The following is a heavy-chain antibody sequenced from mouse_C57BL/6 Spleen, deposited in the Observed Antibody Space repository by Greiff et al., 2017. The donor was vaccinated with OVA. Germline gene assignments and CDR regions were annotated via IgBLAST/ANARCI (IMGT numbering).Heavy chain of an antibody. CDR3: ARPHYYGSSYGFAY. J-gene: IGHJ3*01. V-gene: IGHV14-2*01. CDR2: IDPEDGET. D-gene: IGHD1-1*01. CDR1: GFNIKDYY. Sequence: VQLQQSGAELVKPGASVKLSCTASGFNIKDYYMHWVKQRTEQGLEWIGRIDPEDGETKYAPKFPGKATITADTSSNTAYLQLSSLTSEDTAVYYCARPHYYGSSYGFAYWGQGTLVTVSA.